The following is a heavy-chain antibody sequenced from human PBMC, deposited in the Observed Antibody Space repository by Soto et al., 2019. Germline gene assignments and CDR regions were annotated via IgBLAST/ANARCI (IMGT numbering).Heavy chain of an antibody. V-gene: IGHV1-46*03. CDR1: GYTFTSYY. CDR3: ARGPILRYFDWLLDRGPFDI. J-gene: IGHJ3*02. D-gene: IGHD3-9*01. CDR2: INPSGGST. Sequence: GASVKVSCKASGYTFTSYYMHWVRQAPGQGLEWMGIINPSGGSTSYAQKFQGRVTMTRDTSTSTVYMELSSLRSEDTAVYYCARGPILRYFDWLLDRGPFDIWGQGTMVTVSS.